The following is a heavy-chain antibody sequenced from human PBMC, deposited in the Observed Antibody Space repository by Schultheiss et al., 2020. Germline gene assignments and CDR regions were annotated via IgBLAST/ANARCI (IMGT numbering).Heavy chain of an antibody. CDR3: ARDGDGYNGFDY. V-gene: IGHV4-59*12. Sequence: SQSLSLTCTVSGGSISSYYWSWIRQPPGKGLEWIGYIYYSGSTNYNPSLKSRVTISVDTSKNQFSLKLTSVTAADTAVYYCARDGDGYNGFDYWGQGTLVTVAS. D-gene: IGHD5-24*01. CDR2: IYYSGST. CDR1: GGSISSYY. J-gene: IGHJ4*02.